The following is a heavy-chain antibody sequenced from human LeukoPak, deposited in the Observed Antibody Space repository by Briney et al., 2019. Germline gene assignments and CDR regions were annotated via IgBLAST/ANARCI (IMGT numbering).Heavy chain of an antibody. CDR3: AKGVSVLHLSDY. CDR2: INPNSGDT. J-gene: IGHJ4*02. Sequence: ASVKVSCKASGYTFTDYYMHWVRQAPGQGLEWMGWINPNSGDTNYAQNFQGSVTMTRDTSISTAYMELSRLTSDDTAVYYCAKGVSVLHLSDYWGQGTLVTVSS. V-gene: IGHV1-2*02. D-gene: IGHD5/OR15-5a*01. CDR1: GYTFTDYY.